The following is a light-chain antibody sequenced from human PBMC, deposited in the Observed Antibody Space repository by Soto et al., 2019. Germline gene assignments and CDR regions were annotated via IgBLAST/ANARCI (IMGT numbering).Light chain of an antibody. V-gene: IGKV3D-20*02. CDR3: QQSYSTPLT. CDR1: QTVRNNY. J-gene: IGKJ1*01. CDR2: DAS. Sequence: EFVLTQSPGTLSLSPGARATLSCRASQTVRNNYLAWYQQKPGQAPRLLIYDASSRATGIPDRFSGGGSGTDFTLTISSLQPEDFATYYCQQSYSTPLTFGQGTKVDIK.